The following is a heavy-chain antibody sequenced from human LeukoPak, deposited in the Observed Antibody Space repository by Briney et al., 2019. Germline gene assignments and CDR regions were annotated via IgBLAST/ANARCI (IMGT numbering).Heavy chain of an antibody. Sequence: GSLRLSCAASGFTFSSYAMSWIRQPPGKGLEWIGEINHSGSTNYNPSLKSRVTISVDTSKNQFSLKLSSVTAADTAVYYCAKGGKGGIAVAGTKDFDYWGQGTLVTVSS. V-gene: IGHV4-34*01. CDR3: AKGGKGGIAVAGTKDFDY. CDR1: GFTFSSYA. CDR2: INHSGST. J-gene: IGHJ4*02. D-gene: IGHD6-19*01.